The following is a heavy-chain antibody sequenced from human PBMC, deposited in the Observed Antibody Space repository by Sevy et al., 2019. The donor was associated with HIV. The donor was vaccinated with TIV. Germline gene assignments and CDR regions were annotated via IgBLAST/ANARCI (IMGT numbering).Heavy chain of an antibody. V-gene: IGHV5-10-1*01. CDR1: GYSFTSYW. CDR3: ARSVVVVVAATFDYYYYYMDV. D-gene: IGHD2-15*01. J-gene: IGHJ6*03. CDR2: IDPSDSYT. Sequence: GESLKISCKGSGYSFTSYWISWVRQMPGKGLEWMGRIDPSDSYTNYSPSFQGHVTISADKSISTAYLQWSSLKASDTAMYYCARSVVVVVAATFDYYYYYMDVWGKRTTVTVSS.